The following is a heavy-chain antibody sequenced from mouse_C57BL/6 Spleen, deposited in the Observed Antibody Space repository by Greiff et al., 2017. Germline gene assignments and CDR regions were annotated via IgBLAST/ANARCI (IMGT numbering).Heavy chain of an antibody. V-gene: IGHV6-3*01. J-gene: IGHJ1*03. CDR1: GFTFSNYW. D-gene: IGHD1-1*01. CDR3: TGRTTVVDWYFDV. CDR2: IRLKSDNYAT. Sequence: EVNVVESGGGLVQPGGSMKLSCVASGFTFSNYWMNWVRQSPEKGLEWVAQIRLKSDNYATHYAESVKGRFTISRDDSKSSVYLQMNNLRAEDTGIYYCTGRTTVVDWYFDVWGTGTTVTVSS.